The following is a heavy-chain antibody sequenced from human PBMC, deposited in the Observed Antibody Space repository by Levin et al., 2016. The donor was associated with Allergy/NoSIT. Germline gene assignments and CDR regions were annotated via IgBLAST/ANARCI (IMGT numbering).Heavy chain of an antibody. D-gene: IGHD1-26*01. V-gene: IGHV2-70*01. CDR3: ARSFVGATEYYFDY. J-gene: IGHJ4*02. Sequence: WIRQPPGKALEWLALIDWDDDKYYSTSLKTRLTISKDTSKNQVVLTMTNMDPVDTATYYCARSFVGATEYYFDYWGQGTLVTVSS. CDR2: IDWDDDK.